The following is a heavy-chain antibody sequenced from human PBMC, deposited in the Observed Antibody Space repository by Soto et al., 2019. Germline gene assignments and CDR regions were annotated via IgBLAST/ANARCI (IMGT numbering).Heavy chain of an antibody. CDR2: IKSDGSTA. CDR1: GFTFSDYW. J-gene: IGHJ4*02. CDR3: TRHPPFDY. Sequence: HPGGSLRLSCAASGFTFSDYWMHWVRQAPGKGLVWVSRIKSDGSTADYVDSVKGRFTISRDNAKNTLYLQMNSLRAEDTAVYYCTRHPPFDYWGQGTLVTVSS. V-gene: IGHV3-74*01.